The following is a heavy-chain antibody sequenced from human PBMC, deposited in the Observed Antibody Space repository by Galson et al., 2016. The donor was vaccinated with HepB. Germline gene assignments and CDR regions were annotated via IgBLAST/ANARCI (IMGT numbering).Heavy chain of an antibody. CDR3: ARGGQWLGDHF. V-gene: IGHV4-59*01. CDR2: VYYSGTT. J-gene: IGHJ4*02. CDR1: GGSLSTYY. Sequence: SETLSLTCAVSGGSLSTYYWSWIRQPPGKGLEWIGYVYYSGTTNYNPSLKSRLTISLDTSRNQFSLKLSSVTAADTAVYFCARGGQWLGDHFWGQGTLVTVSS. D-gene: IGHD3-10*01.